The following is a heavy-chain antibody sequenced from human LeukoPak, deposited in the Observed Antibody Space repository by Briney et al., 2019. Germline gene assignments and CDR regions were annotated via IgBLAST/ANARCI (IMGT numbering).Heavy chain of an antibody. V-gene: IGHV3-53*01. CDR2: LYSGADT. CDR1: EFSVGTKY. D-gene: IGHD3-10*01. J-gene: IGHJ2*01. CDR3: ARVGDHYHWYFDL. Sequence: PGGSLTLSCAASEFSVGTKYMNWVRQAPGKGLEWVSILYSGADTYYTDSVKGRFTISRDSSKNTLFLHMNSLRADDTAIYYCARVGDHYHWYFDLWGRGTRVSVSS.